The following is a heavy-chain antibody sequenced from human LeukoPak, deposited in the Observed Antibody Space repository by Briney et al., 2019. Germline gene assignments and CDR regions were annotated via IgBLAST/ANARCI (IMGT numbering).Heavy chain of an antibody. CDR1: GFTFSSYS. D-gene: IGHD6-19*01. CDR2: ISSSGSYI. J-gene: IGHJ4*02. Sequence: PGGSLRLSCAASGFTFSSYSMNWVRQAPGKGLEWVSSISSSGSYIYYADSVKGRFTISRDNAKNSLYLQMNSLRAEDTAVYYCAREGGRTVAGTFDNWGQGTLVTVSS. V-gene: IGHV3-21*01. CDR3: AREGGRTVAGTFDN.